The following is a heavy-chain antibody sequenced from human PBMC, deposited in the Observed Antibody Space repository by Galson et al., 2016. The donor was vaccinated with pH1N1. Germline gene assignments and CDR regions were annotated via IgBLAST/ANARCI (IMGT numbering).Heavy chain of an antibody. CDR2: INPSGDTT. D-gene: IGHD2-15*01. V-gene: IGHV1-46*02. J-gene: IGHJ4*02. CDR3: ARDFDSRCAGGWLDY. CDR1: GYTFNTNN. Sequence: SVKVSCKEFGYTFNTNNLHWVRQAPGQGLEWMGIINPSGDTTNYAQKFQGRVTLTRDTSANTVYMELSSLRSDDTAVYYGARDFDSRCAGGWLDYWGQGTLVTVSS.